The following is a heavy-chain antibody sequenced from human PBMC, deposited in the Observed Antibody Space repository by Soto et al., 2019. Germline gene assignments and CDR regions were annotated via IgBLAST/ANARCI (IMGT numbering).Heavy chain of an antibody. CDR3: ARGPSGDKVDS. J-gene: IGHJ4*02. CDR2: IYEGGRT. CDR1: GGSISTVDHW. Sequence: QVQLQESGPGLVKPSQTLSLTCTVSGGSISTVDHWWSWIRQSPDMGLEWIGHIYEGGRTYNNPSLESRVTMSVDTSKSPLSLTLSSVSAADTAVYYCARGPSGDKVDSWGQGTLVTVS. V-gene: IGHV4-30-4*01. D-gene: IGHD7-27*01.